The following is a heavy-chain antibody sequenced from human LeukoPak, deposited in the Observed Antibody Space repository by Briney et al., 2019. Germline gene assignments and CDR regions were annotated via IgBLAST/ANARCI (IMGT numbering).Heavy chain of an antibody. D-gene: IGHD6-6*01. V-gene: IGHV3-30*03. Sequence: GGSLRLSCEVSGFIFSTYGMHWVRQAPGKGLEWVAVISYDGSNRYYADSVKGRFTISRDNPKKTLYLEMNSLRAEDTAVYYCARGPNSNWSGLDFWGQGTLLTVSS. CDR3: ARGPNSNWSGLDF. J-gene: IGHJ4*02. CDR1: GFIFSTYG. CDR2: ISYDGSNR.